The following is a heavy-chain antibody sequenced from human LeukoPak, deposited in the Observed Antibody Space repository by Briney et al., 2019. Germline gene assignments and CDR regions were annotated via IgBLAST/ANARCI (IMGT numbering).Heavy chain of an antibody. Sequence: GVLRLSCAASGFTFSSYDMHWVRQAPGKGLEWVSVIYSDDRTYHADSVKGRFTISRDNSKNTLYLQMNNLRVEDTAVYYCARDRTAADPWGQGTLVTVSS. J-gene: IGHJ5*02. V-gene: IGHV3-53*01. CDR2: IYSDDRT. CDR1: GFTFSSYD. CDR3: ARDRTAADP. D-gene: IGHD6-13*01.